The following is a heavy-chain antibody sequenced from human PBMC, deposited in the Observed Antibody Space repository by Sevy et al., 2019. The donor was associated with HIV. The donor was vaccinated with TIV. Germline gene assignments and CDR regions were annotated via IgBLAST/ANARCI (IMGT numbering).Heavy chain of an antibody. V-gene: IGHV4-59*01. D-gene: IGHD5-18*01. CDR3: ARVRYTYGFPIFLDY. Sequence: SETLSLTCSVSGGSISSYYWSWIRQPPGKGLEWIDYSGRTSYNSSLKSRVTISVDRSKNQFSLKLRSVTAADTAIYYCARVRYTYGFPIFLDYWGQGILVTVSS. J-gene: IGHJ4*02. CDR2: YSGRT. CDR1: GGSISSYY.